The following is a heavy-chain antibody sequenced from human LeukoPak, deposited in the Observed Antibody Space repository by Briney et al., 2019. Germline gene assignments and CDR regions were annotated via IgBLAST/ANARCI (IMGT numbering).Heavy chain of an antibody. J-gene: IGHJ6*04. CDR1: GYTFTSYD. CDR2: MNPNSSNA. CDR3: ARRYYYDGSGLRLDV. D-gene: IGHD3-22*01. V-gene: IGHV1-8*01. Sequence: ASVKVSCKASGYTFTSYDINWVRQAAGQGLEWMGWMNPNSSNAAYAQKFQGRVTMTRDTSISTAYMELSSPRSEDTAVYYCARRYYYDGSGLRLDVWGKGTPVTVSS.